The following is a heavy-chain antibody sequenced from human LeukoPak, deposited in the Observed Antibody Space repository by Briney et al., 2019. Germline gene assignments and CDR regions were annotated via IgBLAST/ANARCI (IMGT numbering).Heavy chain of an antibody. J-gene: IGHJ3*02. CDR3: AREGRGTDAFDI. D-gene: IGHD3-16*01. CDR2: IYSAGSI. Sequence: PGGSLRLSCVASGLIVSSNCMTWVRQAPGKGLEWVSIIYSAGSIDYADSVKGRFTISRDNSKNTVYLQMNNVTGADTAVYYCAREGRGTDAFDIWGQGTIVTVS. CDR1: GLIVSSNC. V-gene: IGHV3-66*01.